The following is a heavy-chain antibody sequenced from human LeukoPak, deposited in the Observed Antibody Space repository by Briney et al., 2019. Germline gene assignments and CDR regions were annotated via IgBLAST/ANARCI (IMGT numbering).Heavy chain of an antibody. CDR2: ISSTGDTS. D-gene: IGHD3-10*01. CDR3: ARVMSGSGSKYFDY. Sequence: GGSLRLSCTASGFTFSSFPMHWVRQVLGKGLEYVSAISSTGDTSYYANSVKDRFTITRDNSKNTLYLQMGSLRTEDMAVYYCARVMSGSGSKYFDYWGQGTLVTVFS. CDR1: GFTFSSFP. V-gene: IGHV3-64*01. J-gene: IGHJ4*02.